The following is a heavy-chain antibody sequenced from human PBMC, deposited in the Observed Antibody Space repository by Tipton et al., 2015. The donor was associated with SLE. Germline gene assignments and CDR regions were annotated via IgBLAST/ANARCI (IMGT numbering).Heavy chain of an antibody. V-gene: IGHV4-59*11. D-gene: IGHD1-1*01. J-gene: IGHJ6*02. Sequence: TLSLTCTVSGGSITSHYWSWIRQPPGKGLEWIGYIYYSGTTRYNPSLKSRVTISVDTSKNQFSPKLTSLTAADTAIYYCARDERYDYYGVDVWGQGTTVTVSS. CDR3: ARDERYDYYGVDV. CDR2: IYYSGTT. CDR1: GGSITSHY.